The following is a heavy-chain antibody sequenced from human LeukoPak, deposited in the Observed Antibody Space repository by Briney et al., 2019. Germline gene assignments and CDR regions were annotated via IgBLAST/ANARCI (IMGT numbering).Heavy chain of an antibody. D-gene: IGHD6-25*01. CDR3: ARVGSAAATADY. Sequence: GASVKVSCKASGYTFTSYYMHWVRQAPGQGLEWMGIINPSGGSTSYAQKFQGRITMTSDTSTRTVYMELNSLRSDDTAVYFCARVGSAAATADYWGQGTLVTVSS. J-gene: IGHJ4*02. CDR1: GYTFTSYY. V-gene: IGHV1-46*01. CDR2: INPSGGST.